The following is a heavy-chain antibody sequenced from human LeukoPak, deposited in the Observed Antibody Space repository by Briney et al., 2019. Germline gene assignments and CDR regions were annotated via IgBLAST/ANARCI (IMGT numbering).Heavy chain of an antibody. D-gene: IGHD3-10*01. CDR3: ARGHSALRITMVRGVWYNY. CDR2: INHSGST. J-gene: IGHJ4*02. V-gene: IGHV4-34*01. CDR1: GGSFSGYY. Sequence: SETLSLTCAVYGGSFSGYYWSWIRQPPGKGLEWIGEINHSGSTNYNPSLKSRVTISVDTSKNQFSLKLSSVTAAGTAVYYCARGHSALRITMVRGVWYNYWGQGTLVTVSS.